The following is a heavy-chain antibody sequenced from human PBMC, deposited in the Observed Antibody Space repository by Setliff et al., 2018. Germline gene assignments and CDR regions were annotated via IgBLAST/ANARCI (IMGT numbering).Heavy chain of an antibody. CDR2: IHTGGGSA. D-gene: IGHD6-13*01. V-gene: IGHV1-46*01. Sequence: ASVKVSCKASGYSFTGYYMHWVRQAPGQGLEWMGIIHTGGGSASYAQKFQGRVTMTSDTSTSTVYMVVNSVTSDDTAIYYCARGGMAAAGRKGVFEYWGQGTVVTVSS. CDR3: ARGGMAAAGRKGVFEY. CDR1: GYSFTGYY. J-gene: IGHJ4*02.